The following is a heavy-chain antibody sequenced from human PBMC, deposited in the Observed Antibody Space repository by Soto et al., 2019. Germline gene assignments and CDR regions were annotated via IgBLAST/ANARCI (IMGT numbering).Heavy chain of an antibody. D-gene: IGHD3-10*01. CDR1: GGSMSTSYY. CDR2: IYYSGST. Sequence: QLQLQESGPGLLKPSETLSLTCTVSGGSMSTSYYWGWIRQPPGKGLEWIGSIYYSGSTYYNPSHKSRVTISVDTSTNQFSLKLTSVTAADTSVYYCATLWFGEADYWGQGTLVTVSS. J-gene: IGHJ4*02. V-gene: IGHV4-39*01. CDR3: ATLWFGEADY.